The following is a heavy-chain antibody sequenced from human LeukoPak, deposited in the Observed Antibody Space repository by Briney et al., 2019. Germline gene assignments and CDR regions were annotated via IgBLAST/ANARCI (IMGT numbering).Heavy chain of an antibody. D-gene: IGHD2-15*01. CDR1: GFTLSSNY. V-gene: IGHV3-23*01. Sequence: PGGSLRLSCAASGFTLSSNYMSWVRQVPGKGLECVSSMSSTGGSTYYADSVKGRFTISRDNSKNTLFLQMNSLRAEDTAVYYCAKNGEGGAYCSGGTCYPYYYYYMDVWGKGTTVTISS. CDR2: MSSTGGST. J-gene: IGHJ6*03. CDR3: AKNGEGGAYCSGGTCYPYYYYYMDV.